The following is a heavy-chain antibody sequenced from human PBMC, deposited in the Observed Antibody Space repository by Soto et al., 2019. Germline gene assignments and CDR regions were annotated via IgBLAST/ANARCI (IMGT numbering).Heavy chain of an antibody. D-gene: IGHD3-3*01. CDR3: ARDKGITIFGIGWFDP. V-gene: IGHV4-30-4*01. J-gene: IGHJ5*02. CDR2: IYYSGST. Sequence: TLSLTCTVSGGSISSGDYYWSWIRQPPGKGLEWIGYIYYSGSTYYNPSLKSRVTISVDTSKNQFSLKLSSVTAADTAVSYCARDKGITIFGIGWFDPWGQGTLVTVSS. CDR1: GGSISSGDYY.